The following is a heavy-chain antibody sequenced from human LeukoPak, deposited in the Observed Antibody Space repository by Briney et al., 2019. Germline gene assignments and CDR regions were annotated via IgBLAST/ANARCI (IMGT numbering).Heavy chain of an antibody. CDR2: ISAYNGNT. Sequence: GASVKVSCKASGYTFTSYGISWVRQAPGQGLEWMGWISAYNGNTNYAQKLQGRVTMTTDTSTSTAYMELRSLRSDDTAVYYCARGTEYYYDSSGTDYWGQGTLVTVSS. V-gene: IGHV1-18*01. CDR1: GYTFTSYG. J-gene: IGHJ4*02. CDR3: ARGTEYYYDSSGTDY. D-gene: IGHD3-22*01.